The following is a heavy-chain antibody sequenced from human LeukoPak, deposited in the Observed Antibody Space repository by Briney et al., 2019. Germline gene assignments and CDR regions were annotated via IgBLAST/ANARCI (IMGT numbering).Heavy chain of an antibody. CDR3: AADGGVALHYFDY. J-gene: IGHJ4*02. CDR2: FDPEDGET. CDR1: GYTLTELS. D-gene: IGHD2-8*02. V-gene: IGHV1-24*01. Sequence: SVKVSCKVSGYTLTELSMHWVRQAPGKGGEWVGGFDPEDGETIYAQKFQGRVTMTEDTSTVTAYMELSSLRSEGTAVYYCAADGGVALHYFDYWGQGTPVTVSS.